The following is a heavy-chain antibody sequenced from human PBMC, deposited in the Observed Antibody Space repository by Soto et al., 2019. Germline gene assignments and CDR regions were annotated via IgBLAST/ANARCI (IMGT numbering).Heavy chain of an antibody. D-gene: IGHD2-15*01. CDR2: ISYGGTT. J-gene: IGHJ1*01. V-gene: IGHV4-31*03. CDR3: SRGILV. Sequence: QVQLQESGPGLVKPSQTLSLTCTVSGGSMNSGGYCWSWIRQHPGEGLEWIGCISYGGTTSYNPSLRRRVVISVATSKNQFSPKLTSVTAVDTAVYYCSRGILVWGQGTLITVSS. CDR1: GGSMNSGGYC.